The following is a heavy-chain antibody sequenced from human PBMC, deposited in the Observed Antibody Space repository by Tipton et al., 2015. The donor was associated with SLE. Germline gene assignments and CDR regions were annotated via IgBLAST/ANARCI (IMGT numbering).Heavy chain of an antibody. CDR2: IYYRGST. Sequence: TLSLTCTVSGGSISSYYWSWIRQPPGKGLEWIGYIYYRGSTNYNPSLKSRVTISVDTSKNQFSQKLSSVTAADTAVYYCARAPRLGAFDIWGQGTMVTVSS. CDR3: ARAPRLGAFDI. CDR1: GGSISSYY. D-gene: IGHD6-19*01. V-gene: IGHV4-59*08. J-gene: IGHJ3*02.